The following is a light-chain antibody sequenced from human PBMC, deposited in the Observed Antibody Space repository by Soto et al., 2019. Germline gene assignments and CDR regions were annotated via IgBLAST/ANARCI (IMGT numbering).Light chain of an antibody. CDR2: GIS. CDR3: QSYDSSLSGYV. V-gene: IGLV1-40*01. Sequence: QSVLTQPPSVSGSPGQTVTISCTGSSSNIGAGYDVHWYQQLPGTAPKLLIYGISNRPSGVPDRFSGSKSGTSASLAITGLQAEDEADYYCQSYDSSLSGYVFGTGTKVTVL. J-gene: IGLJ1*01. CDR1: SSNIGAGYD.